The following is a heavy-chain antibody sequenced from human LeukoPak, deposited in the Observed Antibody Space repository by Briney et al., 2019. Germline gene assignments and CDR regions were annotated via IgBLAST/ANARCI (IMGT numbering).Heavy chain of an antibody. Sequence: VKPSETLPLTCTVSGGSISNYYWSWIRQPPGKGLEWIGHMYYSGTTNYNPSLKSRVTISAVMSKTQFSLKLSSVTAADTAVYYCARDRGINNYFDYWGQGTLVTVSS. D-gene: IGHD2-15*01. CDR3: ARDRGINNYFDY. CDR2: MYYSGTT. V-gene: IGHV4-59*12. J-gene: IGHJ4*02. CDR1: GGSISNYY.